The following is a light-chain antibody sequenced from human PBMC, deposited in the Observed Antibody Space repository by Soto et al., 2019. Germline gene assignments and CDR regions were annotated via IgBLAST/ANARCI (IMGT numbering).Light chain of an antibody. Sequence: DIRMTQSPSTLSASVGDRVTITCRASQSISSWLAWYQQKPGKAPKLLIYDASSLESGVPSRFSGSGSGTEFTLTISSLQPDDFATYYCQQYNSSPVTFGGGTKVDI. CDR1: QSISSW. V-gene: IGKV1-5*01. CDR3: QQYNSSPVT. J-gene: IGKJ4*01. CDR2: DAS.